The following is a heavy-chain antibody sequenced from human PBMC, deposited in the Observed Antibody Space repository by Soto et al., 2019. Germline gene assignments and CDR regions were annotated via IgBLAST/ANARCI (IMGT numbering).Heavy chain of an antibody. CDR1: GGSISSSSYY. V-gene: IGHV4-39*01. D-gene: IGHD1-1*01. J-gene: IGHJ5*02. Sequence: QLQLQESGPGLVKPSETLSLTCTVSGGSISSSSYYWGWIRQPPGKGLEWIGSIYYSGSTYYNPSLKRRVTLAVDTSKNQFSLKLSSVTAADTAVYYCARPSLGRRIPFDPWGQGTLVTVSS. CDR2: IYYSGST. CDR3: ARPSLGRRIPFDP.